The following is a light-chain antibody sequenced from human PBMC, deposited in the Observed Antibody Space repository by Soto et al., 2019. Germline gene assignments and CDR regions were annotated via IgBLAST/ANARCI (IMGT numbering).Light chain of an antibody. Sequence: DIQMTQSPSSLSASVGDRVTITCRARQSISSYLNWYQPKPGKATKLLIYAAASLQSGVPSRFSGSGSGTDFTLTISSLQPEDFATYYCQQSYRTRITFGQGTRLEIK. V-gene: IGKV1-39*01. CDR3: QQSYRTRIT. J-gene: IGKJ5*01. CDR2: AAA. CDR1: QSISSY.